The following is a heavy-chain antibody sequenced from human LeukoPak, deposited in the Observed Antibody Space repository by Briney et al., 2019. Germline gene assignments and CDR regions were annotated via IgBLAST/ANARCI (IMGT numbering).Heavy chain of an antibody. CDR2: ISSSSSYI. J-gene: IGHJ4*02. Sequence: GGSLRLSCAASGFSFTFYSMNWVRQAPGKGLEWVSSISSSSSYIYYADSVKGRFTISRDNAKNSLYLQMNSLRAEDTAVYYCARDAPNEGILWWSIDYWGQGTLVTVSS. D-gene: IGHD2-21*01. V-gene: IGHV3-21*01. CDR3: ARDAPNEGILWWSIDY. CDR1: GFSFTFYS.